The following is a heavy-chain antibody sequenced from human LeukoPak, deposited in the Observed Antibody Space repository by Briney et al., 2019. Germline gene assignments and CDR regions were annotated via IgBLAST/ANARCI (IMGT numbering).Heavy chain of an antibody. D-gene: IGHD3-10*01. V-gene: IGHV1-18*01. CDR1: GYTFTSYG. Sequence: ASVKVSCKASGYTFTSYGISWVRQAPGQGLEWMGWISAYNGNTNYAQKLQGRVTMTTDTSTSTAYMELRSLRSDDTALYYCARDPRITSGTVFDYWGQGTLVTVSS. CDR3: ARDPRITSGTVFDY. CDR2: ISAYNGNT. J-gene: IGHJ4*02.